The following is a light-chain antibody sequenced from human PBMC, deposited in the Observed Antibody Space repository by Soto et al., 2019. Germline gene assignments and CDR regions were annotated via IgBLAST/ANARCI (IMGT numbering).Light chain of an antibody. CDR2: EVS. V-gene: IGLV2-14*01. CDR1: SSDVGNYKY. Sequence: QSALTQPASVSGSPGQSITISCTGTSSDVGNYKYVSWYQQHPGKAPKLTIYEVSNRPSGVSNRFSGSKSGNTASLTISGLQAEDETDYYCFSYTSRGTYVFGTGTKVTVL. J-gene: IGLJ1*01. CDR3: FSYTSRGTYV.